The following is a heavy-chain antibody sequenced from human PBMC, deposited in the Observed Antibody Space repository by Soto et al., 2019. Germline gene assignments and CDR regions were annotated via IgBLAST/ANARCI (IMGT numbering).Heavy chain of an antibody. Sequence: EVQLLESGGDLVQPGGSLRISCAASGFTFRSYAMSWVRQAPGKGLEWVSTINDKGIVTYYADSVKGRFTISRDNSKNALYPQMDSLRAEDTAVYYCARGDSYYDFCLGVWGKGTTVAVSS. V-gene: IGHV3-23*01. CDR1: GFTFRSYA. CDR2: INDKGIVT. CDR3: ARGDSYYDFCLGV. D-gene: IGHD3-3*01. J-gene: IGHJ6*04.